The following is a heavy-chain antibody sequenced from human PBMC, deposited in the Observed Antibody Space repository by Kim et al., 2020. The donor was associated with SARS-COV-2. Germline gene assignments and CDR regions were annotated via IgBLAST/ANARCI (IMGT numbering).Heavy chain of an antibody. CDR3: TRDSGNPYFDY. D-gene: IGHD1-1*01. Sequence: ERYCVDYVKCRYTNSRDNAKNSLYLQMNSLRAEDTAVYYCTRDSGNPYFDYWGQGTLVTVSS. J-gene: IGHJ4*02. V-gene: IGHV3-7*03. CDR2: ER.